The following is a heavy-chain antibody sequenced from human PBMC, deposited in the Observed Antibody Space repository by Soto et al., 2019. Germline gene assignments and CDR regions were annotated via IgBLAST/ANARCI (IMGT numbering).Heavy chain of an antibody. CDR1: GYSFTSYW. J-gene: IGHJ6*02. V-gene: IGHV5-51*01. CDR3: ARRAIAAAGTTRLWYYYYGMDV. D-gene: IGHD6-13*01. Sequence: PGESLKISCKGSGYSFTSYWIGWVRQMPGKELEKMVIIYPGDSDTRYSPSFQGQVTISADKSISTAYLQWSSLKASDTAMYYCARRAIAAAGTTRLWYYYYGMDVWGQGTTVTVSS. CDR2: IYPGDSDT.